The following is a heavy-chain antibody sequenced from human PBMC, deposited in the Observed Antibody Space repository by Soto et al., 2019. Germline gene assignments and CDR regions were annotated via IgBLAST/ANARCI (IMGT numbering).Heavy chain of an antibody. CDR2: ISGSGAST. J-gene: IGHJ6*02. CDR1: EFTFSLYV. Sequence: GGSLRLSCVGSEFTFSLYVIGWVRQAPGKGPEVVSFISGSGASTYYADSGKGRFAISRDNSKNTVYLQMNNLRPEDTAIYSCAKRDGDTGSFDYYYCMDVWGQGTTVTVSS. CDR3: AKRDGDTGSFDYYYCMDV. V-gene: IGHV3-23*01. D-gene: IGHD3-10*01.